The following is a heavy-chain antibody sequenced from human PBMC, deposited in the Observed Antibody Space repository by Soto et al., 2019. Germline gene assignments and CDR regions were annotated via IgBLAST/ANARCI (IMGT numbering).Heavy chain of an antibody. V-gene: IGHV3-74*01. CDR1: GFTFSSYS. CDR3: ASVIPLGY. J-gene: IGHJ4*02. D-gene: IGHD2-21*01. CDR2: INSDGSST. Sequence: GGSLRLSCAASGFTFSSYSMNWVRQAPGKGLVWVSRINSDGSSTYYADSVKGRFTISRDNAKNTLYLQMSSLRAEDTAVYYCASVIPLGYWGQGTLVTVSS.